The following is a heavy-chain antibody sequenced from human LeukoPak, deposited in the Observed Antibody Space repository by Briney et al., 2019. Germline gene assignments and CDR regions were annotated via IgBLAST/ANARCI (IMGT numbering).Heavy chain of an antibody. CDR2: INHSGST. CDR3: ARGGDGYNFDY. CDR1: GGSFGGYY. D-gene: IGHD5-24*01. Sequence: SETLSLTCAVYGGSFGGYYWSWIRQPPGKGLEWIGEINHSGSTNYNPSLKSRVAISVDTSKNQFSLKLSSVTAADTAVYYCARGGDGYNFDYWGQGTLVTVSS. V-gene: IGHV4-34*01. J-gene: IGHJ4*02.